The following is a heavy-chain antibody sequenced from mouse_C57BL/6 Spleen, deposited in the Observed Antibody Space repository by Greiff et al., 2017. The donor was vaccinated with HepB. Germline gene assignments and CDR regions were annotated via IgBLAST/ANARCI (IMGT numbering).Heavy chain of an antibody. CDR2: INPGSGGT. V-gene: IGHV1-54*01. D-gene: IGHD1-1*01. CDR1: GYAFTNYL. CDR3: ARDYYGSSYDWYFDV. J-gene: IGHJ1*03. Sequence: LVESGAELVRPGTSVKVSCKASGYAFTNYLIEWVKQRPGQGLEWIGVINPGSGGTNYNEKFKGKATLTADKSSSTAYMQLSSLTSEDSAVYFCARDYYGSSYDWYFDVWGTGTTVTVSS.